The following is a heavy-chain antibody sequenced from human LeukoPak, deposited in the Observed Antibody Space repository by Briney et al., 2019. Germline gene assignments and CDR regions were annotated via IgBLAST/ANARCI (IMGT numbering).Heavy chain of an antibody. CDR2: IYHSGST. CDR1: GYSISSGYY. V-gene: IGHV4-38-2*02. D-gene: IGHD3-10*01. CDR3: ARGRPPRILITMVRGSKTYFDY. J-gene: IGHJ4*02. Sequence: SETLSLTCTVSGYSISSGYYWGWIRQPPGKGLEWIGSIYHSGSTYYNPSLKSRVTISVDTSKNQFSLKLSSVTAADMAVYYCARGRPPRILITMVRGSKTYFDYWGQGTLVTVSS.